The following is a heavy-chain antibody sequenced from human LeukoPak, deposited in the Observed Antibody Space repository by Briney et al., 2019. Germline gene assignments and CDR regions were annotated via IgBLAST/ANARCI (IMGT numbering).Heavy chain of an antibody. J-gene: IGHJ4*02. CDR3: ASYYVWGSAFDY. V-gene: IGHV3-9*01. Sequence: GRSLRLSCAASGFTFDDYAMHWVRHAPGKGLEWVSGISWNSGSIGYADSVKGRFTISRDNAKNSLYLQMNSLRAEDTALYYCASYYVWGSAFDYWGQGTLVTVSS. CDR2: ISWNSGSI. D-gene: IGHD3-16*01. CDR1: GFTFDDYA.